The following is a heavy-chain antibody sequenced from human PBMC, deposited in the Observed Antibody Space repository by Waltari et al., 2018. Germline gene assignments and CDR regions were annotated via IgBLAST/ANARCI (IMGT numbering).Heavy chain of an antibody. CDR2: IIPIFGTA. D-gene: IGHD1-26*01. Sequence: QLVQSGAEVKKPGSSVKVSCQASGGTFSSYAISWVRQAPGQGLEWMGGIIPIFGTAHYAQKFQGRGTITADESTSTAYMELSSLRAEDAAVYYCVRGSSGKNTGPVDDWGQGTLVTVSS. V-gene: IGHV1-69*13. J-gene: IGHJ4*02. CDR1: GGTFSSYA. CDR3: VRGSSGKNTGPVDD.